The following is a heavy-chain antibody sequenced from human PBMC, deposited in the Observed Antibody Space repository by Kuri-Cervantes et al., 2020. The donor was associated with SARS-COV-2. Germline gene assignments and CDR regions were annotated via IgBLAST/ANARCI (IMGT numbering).Heavy chain of an antibody. CDR2: ISSSVSTI. Sequence: LSLTCAASGFTFSSYEMNWFRQAPGKGVEGVSYISSSVSTIYYADSVKGRFTISRDNAKNTLYLQMNSLRAEDTAVYYCARGGTYYDFWSGYYNYYYGMDVWGQGTTVTVSS. J-gene: IGHJ6*02. CDR3: ARGGTYYDFWSGYYNYYYGMDV. V-gene: IGHV3-48*03. CDR1: GFTFSSYE. D-gene: IGHD3-3*01.